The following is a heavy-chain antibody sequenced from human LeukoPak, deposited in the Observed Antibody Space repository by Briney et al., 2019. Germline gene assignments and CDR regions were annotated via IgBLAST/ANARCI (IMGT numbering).Heavy chain of an antibody. CDR3: ARDPPSSYYDSSGYLDY. CDR1: GGTFISYA. D-gene: IGHD3-22*01. V-gene: IGHV1-69*13. CDR2: IIPIFGTA. Sequence: SVKVSCKASGGTFISYAISWVRQAPGQGLEWMGGIIPIFGTANYAQKFQGRVTITADESTSTAYMELSSLRSEDTAVYYCARDPPSSYYDSSGYLDYWGQGTLVTVSS. J-gene: IGHJ4*02.